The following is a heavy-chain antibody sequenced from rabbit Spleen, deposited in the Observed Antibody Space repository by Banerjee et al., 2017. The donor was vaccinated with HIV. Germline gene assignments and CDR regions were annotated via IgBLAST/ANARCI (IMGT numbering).Heavy chain of an antibody. Sequence: QEQLEESGGGLVRPEGSLTLTCKASGFDLSSYYYMNWVRQAPGKGLEWIGYIDPVFGITYYANWVNGRFSISRENAQNTVFLQMTSLTAADTATYFCARDGAGGSYFALWGPGTLVTVS. CDR3: ARDGAGGSYFAL. CDR1: GFDLSSYYY. J-gene: IGHJ4*01. D-gene: IGHD8-1*01. V-gene: IGHV1S43*01. CDR2: IDPVFGIT.